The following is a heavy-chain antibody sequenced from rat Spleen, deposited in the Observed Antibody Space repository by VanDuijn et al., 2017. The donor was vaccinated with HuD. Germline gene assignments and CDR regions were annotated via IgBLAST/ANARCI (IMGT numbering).Heavy chain of an antibody. J-gene: IGHJ2*01. Sequence: EVQLVESGGGLVQPGRSLKLSCAASGFTFSDYYMAWVRQAPKTGLEWVASISYDGGSTYYRDSVKGRFTISRDNAKSTLYLQMNSLRSEDTATYYCTRDRETTRAYYFDYWGQGVMVTVSS. CDR2: ISYDGGST. CDR3: TRDRETTRAYYFDY. D-gene: IGHD1-4*01. CDR1: GFTFSDYY. V-gene: IGHV5-20*01.